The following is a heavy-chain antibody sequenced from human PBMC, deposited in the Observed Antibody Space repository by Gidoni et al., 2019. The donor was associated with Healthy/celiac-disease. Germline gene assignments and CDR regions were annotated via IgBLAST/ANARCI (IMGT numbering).Heavy chain of an antibody. CDR1: GGSFSGYY. Sequence: QVQLQQWGAGLLKPSETLSLTCAVYGGSFSGYYWRWIRQPPGKGLEWIGEINHSGSTNYNPSLKSRVTISVDTSKNQFSLKLSAVTAADTAVYYCARGRRYYDSSGYMNWFDPWGQGTLVTVSS. CDR3: ARGRRYYDSSGYMNWFDP. V-gene: IGHV4-34*01. CDR2: INHSGST. D-gene: IGHD3-22*01. J-gene: IGHJ5*02.